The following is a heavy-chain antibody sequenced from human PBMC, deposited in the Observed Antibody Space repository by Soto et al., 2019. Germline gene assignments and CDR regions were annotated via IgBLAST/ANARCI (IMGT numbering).Heavy chain of an antibody. V-gene: IGHV4-31*03. CDR3: ARSEQLASYYYYGMDV. CDR2: IYYSGST. Sequence: QVQLQESGPGLVKPSQTLSLTCTVSGGSISSGGYYWSWIRQHPGKGLEWIGYIYYSGSTYYNPSLKSRVTITVDTSKNQFSLKLSSVTAADTAVYYWARSEQLASYYYYGMDVWGQGTTVTVSS. J-gene: IGHJ6*02. D-gene: IGHD6-13*01. CDR1: GGSISSGGYY.